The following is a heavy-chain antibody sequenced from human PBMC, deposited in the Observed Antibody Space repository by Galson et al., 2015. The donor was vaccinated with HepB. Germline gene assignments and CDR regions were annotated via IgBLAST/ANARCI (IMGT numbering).Heavy chain of an antibody. D-gene: IGHD3-10*01. CDR1: GYTFTSYY. J-gene: IGHJ4*02. CDR2: INPSGGST. V-gene: IGHV1-46*03. Sequence: SVKVSCKASGYTFTSYYMHWVRQAPGQGLEWMGIINPSGGSTSYAQKFQGRVTMTRDTSTSTVYMELSSLRSEDTAVYYCASITMVRGVSQSSVFDYWGQGTLVTVSS. CDR3: ASITMVRGVSQSSVFDY.